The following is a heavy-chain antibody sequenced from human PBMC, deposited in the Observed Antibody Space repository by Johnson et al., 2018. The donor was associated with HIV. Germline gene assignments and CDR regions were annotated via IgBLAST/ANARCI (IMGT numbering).Heavy chain of an antibody. Sequence: MQLVESGGGLVQPGGSLRLSCAASGFTVTTKYMSWVRQAPGKGLEWVSVIYSGGSTYYADSVKGRFTISRDNSKNTLYLQMNSLRVEDTAVYYCAKDMTPSQLAAFDIWGQGTMVTVSS. V-gene: IGHV3-66*01. CDR3: AKDMTPSQLAAFDI. CDR1: GFTVTTKY. D-gene: IGHD6-13*01. CDR2: IYSGGST. J-gene: IGHJ3*02.